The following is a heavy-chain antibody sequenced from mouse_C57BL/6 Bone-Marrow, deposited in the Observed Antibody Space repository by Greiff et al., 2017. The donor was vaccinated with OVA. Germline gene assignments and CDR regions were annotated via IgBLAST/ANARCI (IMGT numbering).Heavy chain of an antibody. CDR1: GYTFTGYW. CDR2: ILPGSGST. D-gene: IGHD2-12*01. J-gene: IGHJ3*01. V-gene: IGHV1-9*01. CDR3: TRARSYPGAD. Sequence: QVQLQQSGAELMKPGASVKLSCKATGYTFTGYWIEWVKQRPGHGLEWIGEILPGSGSTTYNDKFKGKATFTADTSYNTAYMQLSSLTTEDSAIYYCTRARSYPGADWGTGTLVTVSA.